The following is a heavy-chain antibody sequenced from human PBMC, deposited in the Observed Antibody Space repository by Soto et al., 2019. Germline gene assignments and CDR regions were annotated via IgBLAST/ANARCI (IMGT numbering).Heavy chain of an antibody. D-gene: IGHD1-26*01. V-gene: IGHV5-10-1*04. J-gene: IGHJ4*02. CDR2: IDPSDSYT. CDR1: GYSFTSYW. CDR3: ARHSTTRGSYDRLDY. Sequence: EFLKISFKGAGYSFTSYWISWVRQMPGKGLEWMGRIDPSDSYTNYSPSFQGQVTISADKSISTAYLQWSSLKASDTAMYYCARHSTTRGSYDRLDYWGQGTLVTVSS.